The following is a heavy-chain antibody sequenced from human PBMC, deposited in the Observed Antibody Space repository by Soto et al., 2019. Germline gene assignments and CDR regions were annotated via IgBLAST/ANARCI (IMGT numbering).Heavy chain of an antibody. CDR3: VKDHSLANFAY. V-gene: IGHV3-30*18. J-gene: IGHJ4*02. CDR1: GFTFSSYG. Sequence: PGGSLRLSCAASGFTFSSYGMHWVRQAPGKGLEWVAVISYDGSNKYYADSVKGRFTISRDNSKNTLYLQMNSLRAEDTAVYYCVKDHSLANFAYWGPGTLVTVSS. CDR2: ISYDGSNK.